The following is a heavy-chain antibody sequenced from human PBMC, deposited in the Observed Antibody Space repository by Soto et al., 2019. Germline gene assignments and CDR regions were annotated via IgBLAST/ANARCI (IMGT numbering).Heavy chain of an antibody. CDR2: IYYSGST. J-gene: IGHJ4*02. CDR1: GGSISSYY. CDR3: ARDDFYDSSGYGLDY. V-gene: IGHV4-59*01. Sequence: SETLSLTCTVSGGSISSYYWSWVRQPPGKGLEWIWYIYYSGSTNYNPSLKSRVTISVDTSKNQFSLKLSSVTAADTAVYYCARDDFYDSSGYGLDYWGQGTLVTVSS. D-gene: IGHD3-22*01.